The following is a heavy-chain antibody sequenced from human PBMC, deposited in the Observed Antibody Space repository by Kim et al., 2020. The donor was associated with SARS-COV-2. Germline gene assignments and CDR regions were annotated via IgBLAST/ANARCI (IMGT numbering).Heavy chain of an antibody. CDR2: IYYSGST. Sequence: TLSLTCTVSGGSISSGGYYWSWIRQHPGKGLEWIGYIYYSGSTYYNPSLKSRVSMSVDTSENQFSLKLSSVTAADTAVYYCARQVKNYDILTAYYSLYYFDYWGQGTLVTVSS. V-gene: IGHV4-31*02. D-gene: IGHD3-9*01. J-gene: IGHJ4*02. CDR3: ARQVKNYDILTAYYSLYYFDY. CDR1: GGSISSGGYY.